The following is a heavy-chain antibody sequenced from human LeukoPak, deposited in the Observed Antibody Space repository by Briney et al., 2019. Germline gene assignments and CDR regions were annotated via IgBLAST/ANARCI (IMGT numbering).Heavy chain of an antibody. V-gene: IGHV3-30*18. CDR2: ISYDGSNK. Sequence: GGSLRLSCAASGFTFSSYGMHWVRQAPGKGLEWVAVISYDGSNKYYADSAKGRFTISRDNSKNTLYLQMNSLRAEDTAVYYCAKDPSTAVEFLDYWGQGTLVTVSS. J-gene: IGHJ4*02. D-gene: IGHD6-19*01. CDR1: GFTFSSYG. CDR3: AKDPSTAVEFLDY.